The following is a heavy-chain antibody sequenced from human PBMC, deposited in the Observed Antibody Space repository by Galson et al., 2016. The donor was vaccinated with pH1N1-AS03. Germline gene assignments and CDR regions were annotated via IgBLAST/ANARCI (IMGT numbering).Heavy chain of an antibody. CDR2: ISASGGST. Sequence: SLRLSCAASGFTFTTCAMTWVRQAPGKGLEWVSTISASGGSTFYADSVKGRFTISRDNSRDTLYLQMSNLRAEDTAVYYCARRSPWSPVPTFYFDYWGQGTLVTVSS. D-gene: IGHD4/OR15-4a*01. CDR1: GFTFTTCA. CDR3: ARRSPWSPVPTFYFDY. J-gene: IGHJ4*02. V-gene: IGHV3-23*01.